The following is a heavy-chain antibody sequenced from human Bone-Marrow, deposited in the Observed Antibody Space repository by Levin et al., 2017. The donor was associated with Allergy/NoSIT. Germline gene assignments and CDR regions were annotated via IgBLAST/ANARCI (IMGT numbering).Heavy chain of an antibody. CDR2: IYWDDDK. Sequence: SGPTLVKPTQTLTLTCTFSGFSLTTRPVGMGWIRQPPGKALEWLAFIYWDDDKRYSPSLKSRLTITKVTSKNQVVLIMSNMDHEDTATYYCAHRQDMDGNWDVGAFDIWGQGTMVTVSS. D-gene: IGHD1-1*01. CDR1: GFSLTTRPVG. J-gene: IGHJ3*02. CDR3: AHRQDMDGNWDVGAFDI. V-gene: IGHV2-5*02.